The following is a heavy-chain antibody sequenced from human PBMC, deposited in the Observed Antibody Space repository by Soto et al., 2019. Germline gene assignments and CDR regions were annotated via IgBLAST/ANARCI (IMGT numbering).Heavy chain of an antibody. J-gene: IGHJ3*02. Sequence: QVQLQESGPGLVKPSGTLSLTCAVSGGSVSSSNWWSWVRQSPGKGLEWMGEIYHSGSANYNPSLTSRAPISLDKSMNPFSLRLTSVTAADTAVYYCARVPGVVVSADDAFDIWGPGTRVIVSS. D-gene: IGHD2-21*02. CDR3: ARVPGVVVSADDAFDI. V-gene: IGHV4-4*02. CDR2: IYHSGSA. CDR1: GGSVSSSNW.